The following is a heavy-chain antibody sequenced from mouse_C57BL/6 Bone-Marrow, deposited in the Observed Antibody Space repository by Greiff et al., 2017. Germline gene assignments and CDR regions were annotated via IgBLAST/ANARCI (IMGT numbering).Heavy chain of an antibody. Sequence: VQLQQSGAELAKPGASVKLSCKASGYTFTSYWMHWVKQRPGQGLEWIGYSNPSSGYSKYNQKFKDKATLTADKSSSAAYMQLSSLTYEDSAVYCCARSSYYYGSSFWCAYWGQGTLVTVSA. J-gene: IGHJ3*01. CDR3: ARSSYYYGSSFWCAY. D-gene: IGHD1-1*01. V-gene: IGHV1-7*01. CDR1: GYTFTSYW. CDR2: SNPSSGYS.